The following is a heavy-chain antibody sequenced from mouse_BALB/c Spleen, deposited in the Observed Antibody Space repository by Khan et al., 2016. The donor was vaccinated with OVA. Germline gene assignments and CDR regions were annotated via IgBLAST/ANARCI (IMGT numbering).Heavy chain of an antibody. V-gene: IGHV1S81*02. CDR1: GYTFTSYW. CDR3: ARSKKIVATYFDY. J-gene: IGHJ2*01. Sequence: QVKLQQSGAELVKPGASVKMSCKASGYTFTSYWMHWVKQRLGQGLEWFADTNPTNGRTYYNEKFKSKATLTVDKSSSTAYMLLSGPTFEDSAVYYCARSKKIVATYFDYWGQGTTRTVSS. CDR2: TNPTNGRT. D-gene: IGHD1-1*01.